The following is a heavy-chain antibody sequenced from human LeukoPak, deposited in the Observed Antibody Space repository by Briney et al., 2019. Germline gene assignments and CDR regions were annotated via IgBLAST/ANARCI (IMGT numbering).Heavy chain of an antibody. CDR1: GYTFTNYY. D-gene: IGHD5-18*01. CDR2: SNPTGSST. Sequence: ASVKVSCKASGYTFTNYYMHWVRQAPGQGLEWMGLSNPTGSSTNYAQKFRGRVTMTRDTSTTTVYMELSSLRSEDTAVFYCAKDFRRGDSFGFYYYGMDVWGQGTTVTVSS. CDR3: AKDFRRGDSFGFYYYGMDV. J-gene: IGHJ6*02. V-gene: IGHV1-46*01.